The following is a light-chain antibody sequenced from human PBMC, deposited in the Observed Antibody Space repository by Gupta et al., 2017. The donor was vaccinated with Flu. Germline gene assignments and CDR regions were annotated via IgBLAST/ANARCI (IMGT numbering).Light chain of an antibody. Sequence: QSVLAQPPSASGTPGQRVTISCSGSSSNLGSNYVNWYQQVPGTAPKLLIYGNNQRPSGVPDRCSGSKSGTSASLAISGLQSGDEADYYCAAWDDSLNGHYVFGTGTKVTVL. CDR1: SSNLGSNY. V-gene: IGLV1-44*01. CDR2: GNN. J-gene: IGLJ1*01. CDR3: AAWDDSLNGHYV.